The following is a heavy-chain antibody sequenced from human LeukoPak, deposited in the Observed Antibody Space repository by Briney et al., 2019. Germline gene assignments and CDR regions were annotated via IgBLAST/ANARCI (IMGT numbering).Heavy chain of an antibody. CDR1: GFTFSSYA. Sequence: PGGSLRLSCAASGFTFSSYAMHWVRQAPGKGLEWVAVISYDGSNKYYADSVKGRFTISRDNSKNTLYLQMNSLRAEDTAVYYCAKDFRRRSAFDYWGQGTLVTVSS. CDR2: ISYDGSNK. CDR3: AKDFRRRSAFDY. D-gene: IGHD3-3*01. J-gene: IGHJ4*02. V-gene: IGHV3-30-3*01.